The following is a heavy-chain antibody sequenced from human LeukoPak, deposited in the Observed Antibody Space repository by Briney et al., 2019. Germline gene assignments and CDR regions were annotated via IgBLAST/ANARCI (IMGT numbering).Heavy chain of an antibody. Sequence: GGSLRLSVAAPGFTFGVYEMNWVRQAPGKGLEWFSYITSGGGTIYYADSVKGRFTISRDNAKNSLYLQMNSLRADDTATYYCARGFNYAFDYWGQGTLVTVSS. V-gene: IGHV3-48*03. CDR1: GFTFGVYE. CDR2: ITSGGGTI. CDR3: ARGFNYAFDY. J-gene: IGHJ4*02. D-gene: IGHD2-2*01.